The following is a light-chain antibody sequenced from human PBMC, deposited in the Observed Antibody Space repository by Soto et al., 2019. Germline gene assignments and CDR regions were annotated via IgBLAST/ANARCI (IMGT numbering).Light chain of an antibody. CDR1: SSNIGAGYA. V-gene: IGLV1-40*01. Sequence: QSVLTQPPSVSGAPGQTVTISCTGTSSNIGAGYAVHWYQQLPGTAPKLINYGDRFSGSKSGTSAYLAISGLKSEDEADYFCQFFDSSLGVHVVFGGGTKLTVL. CDR3: QFFDSSLGVHVV. CDR2: G. J-gene: IGLJ2*01.